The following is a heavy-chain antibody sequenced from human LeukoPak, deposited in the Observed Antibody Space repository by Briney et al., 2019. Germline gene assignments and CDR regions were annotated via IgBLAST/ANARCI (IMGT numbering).Heavy chain of an antibody. CDR3: ARHHFTGITDAFDI. J-gene: IGHJ3*02. CDR1: GGSISSYY. D-gene: IGHD3-10*01. Sequence: SETLSLTCTVSGGSISSYYWGWIRQPPGKGLEWIGSLYYSGSTYYNPSLKSRVTISVDTSKNQFSLKLTSVTATDTAVFYCARHHFTGITDAFDIWGQGTMVTVSS. V-gene: IGHV4-39*01. CDR2: LYYSGST.